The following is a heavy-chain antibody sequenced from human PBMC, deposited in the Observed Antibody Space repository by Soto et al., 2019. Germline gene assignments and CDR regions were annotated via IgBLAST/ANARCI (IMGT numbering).Heavy chain of an antibody. CDR2: INPNSGGT. Sequence: ASVKVSCKASGYSFTDNYMHWVRQAPGQGLEWMGWINPNSGGTNYAQKFQGRVTMTRDTSISTAYMELSRLRSDDTAVYYCARAQTTVTPYYYYGMDVWGQGTTVTVSS. D-gene: IGHD4-17*01. V-gene: IGHV1-2*02. CDR1: GYSFTDNY. CDR3: ARAQTTVTPYYYYGMDV. J-gene: IGHJ6*02.